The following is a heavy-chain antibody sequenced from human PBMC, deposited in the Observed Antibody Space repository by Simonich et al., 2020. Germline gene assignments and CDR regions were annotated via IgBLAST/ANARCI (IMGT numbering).Heavy chain of an antibody. J-gene: IGHJ1*01. D-gene: IGHD6-13*01. V-gene: IGHV1-2*02. CDR3: ARSHIAAAGTGYFQH. Sequence: QVQLVQSGAEVKKPGASVKVSCKASGYTFTGYYMHWVRQAPGQGLEWREWINPNSGGTNYAQKVQGRVTMTRDTSISTAYMELSRLRSDDTAVYYCARSHIAAAGTGYFQHWGQGTLVTVSS. CDR1: GYTFTGYY. CDR2: INPNSGGT.